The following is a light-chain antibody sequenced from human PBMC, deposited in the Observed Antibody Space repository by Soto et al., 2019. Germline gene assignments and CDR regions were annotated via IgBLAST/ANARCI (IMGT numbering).Light chain of an antibody. V-gene: IGLV2-14*01. CDR3: SSYTSSSTYVL. CDR2: DVS. Sequence: QSALTQPASVSGSPGQSITISCTGSSSDDGGYNYVSWYQQHPGKAPKLMIYDVSNRPSGVSNRFSGSKSGNTASLTISGLQAEDEADYYCSSYTSSSTYVLFGGGTKLTVL. J-gene: IGLJ2*01. CDR1: SSDDGGYNY.